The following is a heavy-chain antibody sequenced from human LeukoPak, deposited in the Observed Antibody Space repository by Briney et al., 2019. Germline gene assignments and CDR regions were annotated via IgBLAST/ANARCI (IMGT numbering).Heavy chain of an antibody. Sequence: GGSLRLSCAASGFTFSSYSMNWVRQAPGKGLEWVSSISSSSSYIYYADSVKGRFTISRDNAKNTLYLQMNSLRAEDTAVYYCAKGDGDYVYYGMDVWGQGTTVTVSS. V-gene: IGHV3-21*01. D-gene: IGHD4-17*01. CDR1: GFTFSSYS. J-gene: IGHJ6*02. CDR2: ISSSSSYI. CDR3: AKGDGDYVYYGMDV.